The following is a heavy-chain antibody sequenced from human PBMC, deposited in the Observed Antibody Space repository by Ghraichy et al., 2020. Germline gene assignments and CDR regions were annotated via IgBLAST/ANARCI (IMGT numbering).Heavy chain of an antibody. CDR3: ARVLDCSGGSGHIGLNWFDP. D-gene: IGHD2-15*01. V-gene: IGHV1-18*04. J-gene: IGHJ5*02. CDR2: ISAYNGNT. Sequence: ASVKVSCKASGYTFTSYGISWVRQAPGQGLEWMGWISAYNGNTNYAQKLQGRVTMTTDTSTSPAYMELRSLRSDDTAVYYWARVLDCSGGSGHIGLNWFDPWGQGTLVTVSS. CDR1: GYTFTSYG.